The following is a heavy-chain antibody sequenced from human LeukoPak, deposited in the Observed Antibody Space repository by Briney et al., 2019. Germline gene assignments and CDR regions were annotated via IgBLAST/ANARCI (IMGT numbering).Heavy chain of an antibody. CDR1: GGSFSGYY. CDR2: INHSGST. J-gene: IGHJ5*02. V-gene: IGHV4-34*01. Sequence: SETLSLTCAVYGGSFSGYYWSWIRQPPGKGLEWIGEINHSGSTNYSPSLKSRVTISVDTSKNQFSLKLSSVTAADTAVYYCARGHYDFWRGPFDPWGQGTLVTVSS. CDR3: ARGHYDFWRGPFDP. D-gene: IGHD3-3*01.